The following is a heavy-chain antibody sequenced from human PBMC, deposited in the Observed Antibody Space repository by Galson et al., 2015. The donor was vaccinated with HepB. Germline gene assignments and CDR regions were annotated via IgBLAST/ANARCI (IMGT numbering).Heavy chain of an antibody. Sequence: SLRLSCAASGFTFDDYAMHWVRPAPGKGLEWVSLISWDGGSTYYADSVKGRFTISRDNSKNSLYLQMNSLRAEDTALYYCAKGGHYGSGSYYNFQHWGQGTLVTVSS. V-gene: IGHV3-43D*03. D-gene: IGHD3-10*01. CDR3: AKGGHYGSGSYYNFQH. CDR1: GFTFDDYA. CDR2: ISWDGGST. J-gene: IGHJ1*01.